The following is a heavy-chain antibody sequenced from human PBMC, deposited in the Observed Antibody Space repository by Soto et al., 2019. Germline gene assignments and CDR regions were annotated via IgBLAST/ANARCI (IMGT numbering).Heavy chain of an antibody. V-gene: IGHV1-69*12. J-gene: IGHJ1*01. CDR2: IIPIFGTA. Sequence: QVQLVQSGAEVKKPGSSVKVSCKASGGTFSSYAISWVRQAPGQGLEWMGGIIPIFGTANYAQKFQGRVTIAADESTSTAYRELSSLSSEATAVYYCARDMEWGSGGAYFQHWGQGTLVTVSS. CDR1: GGTFSSYA. D-gene: IGHD3-3*01. CDR3: ARDMEWGSGGAYFQH.